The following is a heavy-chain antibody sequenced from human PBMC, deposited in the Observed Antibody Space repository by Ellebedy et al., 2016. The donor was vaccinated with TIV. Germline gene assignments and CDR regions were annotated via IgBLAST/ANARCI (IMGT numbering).Heavy chain of an antibody. CDR3: ARGRRWFDE. D-gene: IGHD1-14*01. CDR1: GGSFSGYY. J-gene: IGHJ5*02. V-gene: IGHV4-34*01. Sequence: MPGGSLRLSCVVYGGSFSGYYWSWIRQPPGQGLEWIGEINHSGNTNYNPSLKSRVTISVETSKNQFSLKLRSVTAADTAVFYCARGRRWFDEWGQGTLVTVSS. CDR2: INHSGNT.